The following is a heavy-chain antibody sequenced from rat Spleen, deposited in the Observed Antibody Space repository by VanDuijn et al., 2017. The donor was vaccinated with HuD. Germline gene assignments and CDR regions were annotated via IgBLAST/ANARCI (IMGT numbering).Heavy chain of an antibody. Sequence: EVQLVESGGGLVQPGRSMKLSCAASGFTFSSFPMAWVRQAPTKGLEWVATISTSGGSTYYRDSVKGRFTISRDNAKSTLYLQMNSLRSEDTATYYCTRGTIRWGQGVMVTVSS. D-gene: IGHD4-3*01. V-gene: IGHV5-46*01. CDR2: ISTSGGST. CDR3: TRGTIR. J-gene: IGHJ2*01. CDR1: GFTFSSFP.